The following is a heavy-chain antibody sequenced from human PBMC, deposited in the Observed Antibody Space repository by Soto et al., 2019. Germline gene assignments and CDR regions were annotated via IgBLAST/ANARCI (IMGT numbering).Heavy chain of an antibody. J-gene: IGHJ4*02. CDR2: IKQDGSEK. CDR1: GFTFSSYW. D-gene: IGHD6-19*01. V-gene: IGHV3-7*01. CDR3: ARPRKKVQWLILKYYFDY. Sequence: GGSLRLSCAASGFTFSSYWMSWVRQAPGKGLEWVANIKQDGSEKYYVDSVKGRFTISRDNAKNSLYLQMNSLRAEDTAVYYCARPRKKVQWLILKYYFDYWGQGTLVTVSS.